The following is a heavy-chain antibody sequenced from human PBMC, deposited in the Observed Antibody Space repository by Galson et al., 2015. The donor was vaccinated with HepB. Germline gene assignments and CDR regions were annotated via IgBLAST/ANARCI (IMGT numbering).Heavy chain of an antibody. CDR1: GYTFTSNG. V-gene: IGHV1-18*04. CDR3: ARGGMGGMDV. D-gene: IGHD3-16*01. CDR2: ISPNNGNT. J-gene: IGHJ6*02. Sequence: SVKVSCKASGYTFTSNGITWVRQAPGQGLEWMGWISPNNGNTNYAQKLRGRVTMTTDTFTSTAYVELRGLKSDDTAVYYCARGGMGGMDVWGQGTTVTVSS.